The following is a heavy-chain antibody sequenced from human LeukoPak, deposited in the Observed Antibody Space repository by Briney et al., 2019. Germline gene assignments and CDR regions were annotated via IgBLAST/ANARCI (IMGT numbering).Heavy chain of an antibody. V-gene: IGHV4-4*07. J-gene: IGHJ5*02. D-gene: IGHD1-1*01. CDR3: ARVQLERVAWFDA. CDR1: GGSLSSYY. CDR2: IYTSGTT. Sequence: PSETLSLTCTVSGGSLSSYYWSWLRQPPGKGREWIGRIYTSGTTNNTPSLKIRVTRSVDTSKNQFSLKLSSVTAADTAVYYCARVQLERVAWFDAGGQGTLVTVSS.